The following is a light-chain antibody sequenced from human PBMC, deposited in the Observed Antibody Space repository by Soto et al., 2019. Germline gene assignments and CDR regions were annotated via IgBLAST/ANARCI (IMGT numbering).Light chain of an antibody. J-gene: IGKJ1*01. V-gene: IGKV3-20*01. CDR3: LHYGTSQWT. CDR1: QSVSSSY. CDR2: GAS. Sequence: EFVLTQSPGTLSLSPGERATLSCRASQSVSSSYLAWYQQKPGQAPRLLIYGASSRATGIPERFSGSGSGTDFTLTISRLEPEDFAVYYCLHYGTSQWTFGQGTKVEIK.